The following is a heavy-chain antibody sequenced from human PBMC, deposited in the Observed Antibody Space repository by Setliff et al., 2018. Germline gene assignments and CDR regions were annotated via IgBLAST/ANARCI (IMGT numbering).Heavy chain of an antibody. CDR3: ARGYSSSWQSRMGFDP. V-gene: IGHV1-18*01. Sequence: GASVKVSCKASGYTFTSYGISWVRQAPGQGLEWMGWISAYDGNTNYAQKLQGRVTMTTDTSTSTAYMELRSLRSDDTAVYYCARGYSSSWQSRMGFDPWGQGTLVTVSS. CDR2: ISAYDGNT. CDR1: GYTFTSYG. D-gene: IGHD6-13*01. J-gene: IGHJ5*02.